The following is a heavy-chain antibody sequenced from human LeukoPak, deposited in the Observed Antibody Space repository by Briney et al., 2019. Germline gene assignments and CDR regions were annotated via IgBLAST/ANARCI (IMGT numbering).Heavy chain of an antibody. CDR2: IHSSSGTI. J-gene: IGHJ4*02. D-gene: IGHD6-13*01. CDR3: ARAPAYYSTWNGVNY. V-gene: IGHV3-48*02. CDR1: GFTFSGYS. Sequence: QAGGSLRLSCAASGFTFSGYSMIWVRQAPGKGPEWIAYIHSSSGTIYYADSVKGRFTISRDNAKNSLYLQMNSLRDEDTAVYHCARAPAYYSTWNGVNYWGQGTQVTVSS.